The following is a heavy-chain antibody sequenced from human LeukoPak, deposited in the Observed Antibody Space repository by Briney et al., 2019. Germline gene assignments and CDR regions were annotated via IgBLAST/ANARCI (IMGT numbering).Heavy chain of an antibody. D-gene: IGHD5-12*01. Sequence: PGGSLRLSCAASGFTFSSYAMHWVRQAPGKGLEYVSAISSNGGSTYYANSVKGRFTISRGNSKNTLYLQMGSLRAEDMAVYYCARNSGYDAPFDCWGQGTLVTVSS. J-gene: IGHJ4*02. CDR1: GFTFSSYA. CDR2: ISSNGGST. V-gene: IGHV3-64*01. CDR3: ARNSGYDAPFDC.